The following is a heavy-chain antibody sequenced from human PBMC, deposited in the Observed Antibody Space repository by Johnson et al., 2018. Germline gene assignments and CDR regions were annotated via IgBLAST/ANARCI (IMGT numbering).Heavy chain of an antibody. CDR2: ISDEGSKK. CDR1: GFTFSSYA. Sequence: VQLVESGGRVVQPGRSLRLSCSASGFTFSSYAMHWVRQAPGTGLERVAVISDEGSKKLYAESVKGRFTISRDNAKYTVYLKMHSRKAEDTAGFYCARAQGGDYLAEYFLHWGQGTLVTVSS. D-gene: IGHD4-17*01. V-gene: IGHV3-30-3*01. J-gene: IGHJ1*01. CDR3: ARAQGGDYLAEYFLH.